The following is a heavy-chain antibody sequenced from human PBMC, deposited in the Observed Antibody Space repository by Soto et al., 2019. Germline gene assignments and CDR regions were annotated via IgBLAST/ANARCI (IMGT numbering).Heavy chain of an antibody. J-gene: IGHJ4*02. CDR1: LFTVSSNY. CDR2: IYSGGST. Sequence: PVWSLRLSCSASLFTVSSNYRSWVLQTPLKWLEWVSVIYSGGSTYYADSVKGRFTISRDNSKNTLYLQMNSLRAEDTAVYYCVANTYYFDSSGYPRRRYFDYWGQGTQVTVSS. CDR3: VANTYYFDSSGYPRRRYFDY. V-gene: IGHV3-66*01. D-gene: IGHD3-22*01.